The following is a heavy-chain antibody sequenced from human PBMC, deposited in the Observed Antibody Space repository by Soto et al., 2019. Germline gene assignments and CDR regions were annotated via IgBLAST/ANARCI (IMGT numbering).Heavy chain of an antibody. CDR3: AKGVTVATAVYYGMDV. Sequence: PGGSLRLSCAASGFTFSSYGMHWVRQAPGKGLEWVAVISYDGSNKYYADSVKGRFTISRDNSKNTLYLQMNSLRAEDTAVYYCAKGVTVATAVYYGMDVWGQGTTVTVSS. J-gene: IGHJ6*02. V-gene: IGHV3-30*18. D-gene: IGHD4-4*01. CDR2: ISYDGSNK. CDR1: GFTFSSYG.